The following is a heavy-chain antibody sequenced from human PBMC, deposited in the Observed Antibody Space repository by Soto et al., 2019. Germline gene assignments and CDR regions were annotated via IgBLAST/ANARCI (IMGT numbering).Heavy chain of an antibody. J-gene: IGHJ5*02. V-gene: IGHV3-23*01. Sequence: EAQMLESGGGSVQPVGSLRLSCAASGFTFSTYAVAWVRQSPGKGLEWVSSISKSGGDTWYADSVKGRFTISRDNSKNTLYLQMNSLRAEDTAVYYCARRPTAPASWGQGTLVTVSS. CDR1: GFTFSTYA. CDR3: ARRPTAPAS. CDR2: ISKSGGDT. D-gene: IGHD1-1*01.